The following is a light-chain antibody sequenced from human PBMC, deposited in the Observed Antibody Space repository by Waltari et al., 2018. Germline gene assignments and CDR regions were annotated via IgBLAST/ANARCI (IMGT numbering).Light chain of an antibody. Sequence: QSALTQPPSASGSLGQSVTISCTGTSSDVGASNYVSWYQQNPGKAPKLMIFEVSKRHSGVPDRFSGSRSGNTASLTVSGLQAEDEADYYCSSDAGSNNYVILGGGTKLTVL. CDR3: SSDAGSNNYVI. CDR1: SSDVGASNY. V-gene: IGLV2-8*01. CDR2: EVS. J-gene: IGLJ2*01.